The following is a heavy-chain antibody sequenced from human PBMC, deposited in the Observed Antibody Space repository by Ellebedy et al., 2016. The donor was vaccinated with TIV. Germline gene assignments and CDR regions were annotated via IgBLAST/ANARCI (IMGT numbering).Heavy chain of an antibody. V-gene: IGHV1-3*04. CDR3: ATRVWQDPMDV. CDR1: GHTFTSYG. Sequence: ASVTVSCXASGHTFTSYGIHWVRQAPGQRLEWMGWINTGNGNTKYSQRLQGRVTITRDTSATTAYMELSGLMSEDTAVYYCATRVWQDPMDVWGQGTTVTVSS. D-gene: IGHD2-21*01. CDR2: INTGNGNT. J-gene: IGHJ6*02.